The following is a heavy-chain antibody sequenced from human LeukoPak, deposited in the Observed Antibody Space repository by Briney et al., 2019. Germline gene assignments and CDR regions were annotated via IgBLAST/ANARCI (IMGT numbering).Heavy chain of an antibody. Sequence: GGSLRLSCVASGFTFGTYSMNWVRQAPGKGLEWVSSISSSSRHRYYADSVKGRFTISRDDAKNSVYLQMNSLRAEETAVYYCVRDFNTVTTAYLQHWGQGTLVTVSS. J-gene: IGHJ1*01. D-gene: IGHD4-17*01. V-gene: IGHV3-21*01. CDR2: ISSSSRHR. CDR3: VRDFNTVTTAYLQH. CDR1: GFTFGTYS.